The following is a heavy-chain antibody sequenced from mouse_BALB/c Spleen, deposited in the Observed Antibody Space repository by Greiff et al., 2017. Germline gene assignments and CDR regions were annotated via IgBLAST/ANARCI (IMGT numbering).Heavy chain of an antibody. Sequence: EVKLMESGPSLVKPSQTLSLTFSVTGDSITSGYWNWIRKFPGNKLEYMGYISYSGSTYYNPSLKSRISITRDTSKNQYYLQLNSVTTEDTATYYCARYYRYDRGGYFDYGGQGTTLTVSS. CDR1: GDSITSGY. D-gene: IGHD2-14*01. CDR3: ARYYRYDRGGYFDY. CDR2: ISYSGST. J-gene: IGHJ2*01. V-gene: IGHV3-8*02.